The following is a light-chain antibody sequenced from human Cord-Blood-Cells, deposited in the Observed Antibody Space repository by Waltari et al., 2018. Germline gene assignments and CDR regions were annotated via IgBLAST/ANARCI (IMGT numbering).Light chain of an antibody. CDR1: SSDVGSYNR. V-gene: IGLV2-18*02. CDR2: EVS. J-gene: IGLJ2*01. CDR3: SSYTSSSILVV. Sequence: QSALTQPPSVSGSPGQSVTISCTGTSSDVGSYNRFSWYQQPPGTAPKLMIYEVSNRPSGVPDRFSGSKSGTTASLTISGLQAEDEADYYCSSYTSSSILVVFGGGTKLTVL.